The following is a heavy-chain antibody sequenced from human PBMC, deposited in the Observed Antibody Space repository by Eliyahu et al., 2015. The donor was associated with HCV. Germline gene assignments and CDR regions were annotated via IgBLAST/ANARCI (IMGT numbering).Heavy chain of an antibody. CDR3: ARHDRVVVAATHAFDI. CDR2: XYYSGGX. V-gene: IGHV4-39*01. CDR1: GGSXSSSSYS. J-gene: IGHJ3*02. Sequence: QLQLQESGPGLVKPSETLSLTCTVXGGSXSSSSYSWGWLPQPPGKGLGGVWGXYYSGGXXXTPSLKSRVTISVDTSKNQFSLKLSSVTAADTAVYYCARHDRVVVAATHAFDIWGQGTMVTVSS. D-gene: IGHD2-15*01.